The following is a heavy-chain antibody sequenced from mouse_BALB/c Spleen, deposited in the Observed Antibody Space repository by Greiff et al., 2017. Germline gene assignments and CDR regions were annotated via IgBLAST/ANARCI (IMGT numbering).Heavy chain of an antibody. J-gene: IGHJ3*01. D-gene: IGHD1-1*01. CDR1: GFTFSSYT. CDR2: ISSGGSYT. V-gene: IGHV5-6-4*01. CDR3: TREHGSSPAWFAY. Sequence: DVMLVESGGGLVKPGGSLKLSCAASGFTFSSYTMSWVRQTPEKRLEWVATISSGGSYTYYPDSVKGRFTISRDNAKNTLYLQMSSLKSEDTAMYYCTREHGSSPAWFAYWGQGTLVTVSA.